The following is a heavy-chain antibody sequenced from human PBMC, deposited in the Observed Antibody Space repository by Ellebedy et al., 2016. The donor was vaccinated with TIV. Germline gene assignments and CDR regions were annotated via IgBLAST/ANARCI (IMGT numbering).Heavy chain of an antibody. J-gene: IGHJ3*02. V-gene: IGHV4-59*01. CDR2: IYYTGST. CDR1: GGSISSYY. Sequence: MPSETLSLTCTVSGGSISSYYWSWIRQPPGKGLEWIGYIYYTGSTNYNPSLKSRLTISVDTSKNQFSLKLSAVTAADTAVYYCASSESLDAFEIWGQGTMVTVSS. CDR3: ASSESLDAFEI.